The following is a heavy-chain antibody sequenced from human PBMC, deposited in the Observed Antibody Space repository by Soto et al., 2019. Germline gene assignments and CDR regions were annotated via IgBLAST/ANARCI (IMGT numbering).Heavy chain of an antibody. Sequence: SVKVSCKASGGTFSSYAISWVRQAPGQGLEWMGGIIPIFGTANYAQKFQGRVTITADESTSTAYMELSSLRSEDTAVYYCATERWGSSPYYYGMDVWGQGTTVTVSS. CDR1: GGTFSSYA. CDR2: IIPIFGTA. V-gene: IGHV1-69*13. CDR3: ATERWGSSPYYYGMDV. J-gene: IGHJ6*02. D-gene: IGHD6-6*01.